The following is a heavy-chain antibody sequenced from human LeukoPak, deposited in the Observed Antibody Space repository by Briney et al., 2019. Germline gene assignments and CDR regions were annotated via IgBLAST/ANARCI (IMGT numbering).Heavy chain of an antibody. D-gene: IGHD3-3*01. V-gene: IGHV4-4*02. Sequence: SEALSLTCAVSGDSISGSNWWSWVRPPPGKGLQWIGEIYHRGSTNYNPSLKNRVTILVDKSKNQFSLKLSSVTAADTAVYYCARGLASGYPPVPFDSWGQGTLVTVSS. J-gene: IGHJ4*02. CDR3: ARGLASGYPPVPFDS. CDR1: GDSISGSNW. CDR2: IYHRGST.